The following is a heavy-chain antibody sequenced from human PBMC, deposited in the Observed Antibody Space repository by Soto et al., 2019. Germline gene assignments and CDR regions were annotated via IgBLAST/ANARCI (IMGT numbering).Heavy chain of an antibody. J-gene: IGHJ4*02. V-gene: IGHV4-59*01. Sequence: PSETLSLTCTVSGGSISSYYWSWIRQPPGKGLEWIGYIYYSGSTNYNPSLKSRVTISVDTSKNQFSLKLSSVTAADTAVYYCARETSMATIDPYFDYWGQGTLVTVSS. CDR1: GGSISSYY. D-gene: IGHD5-12*01. CDR3: ARETSMATIDPYFDY. CDR2: IYYSGST.